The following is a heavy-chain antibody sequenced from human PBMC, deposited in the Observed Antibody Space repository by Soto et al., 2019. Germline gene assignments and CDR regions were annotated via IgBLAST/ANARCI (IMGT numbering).Heavy chain of an antibody. CDR3: AKNSDYSGFDY. CDR2: ISSNGGST. D-gene: IGHD4-4*01. V-gene: IGHV3-64D*06. Sequence: GGSLRVSWSASGFTFSSYAMHWVRQAPGKGLEYVSAISSNGGSTYYADSVKGRFTISRDNSKNTLYLQMSSLRAEDTAVYYCAKNSDYSGFDYWGQGTLVTVS. CDR1: GFTFSSYA. J-gene: IGHJ4*02.